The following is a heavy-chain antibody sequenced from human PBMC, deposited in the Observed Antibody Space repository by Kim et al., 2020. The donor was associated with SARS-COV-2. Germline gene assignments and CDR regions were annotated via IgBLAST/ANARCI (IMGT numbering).Heavy chain of an antibody. CDR3: ARATYYYGSGVDY. V-gene: IGHV3-33*01. D-gene: IGHD3-10*01. Sequence: YYADAVKGRFTISRDNYKNTLYLQMNSLRAEDTAVYYCARATYYYGSGVDYWGQGTLVTVSS. J-gene: IGHJ4*02.